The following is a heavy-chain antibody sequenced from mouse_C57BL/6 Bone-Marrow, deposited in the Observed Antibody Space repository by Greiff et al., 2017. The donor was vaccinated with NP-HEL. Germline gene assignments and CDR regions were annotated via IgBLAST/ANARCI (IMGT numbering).Heavy chain of an antibody. Sequence: QVQLQQPGAELVRPGTSVKLSCKASGYTFTSYWMHWVKQRPGQGLEWLGVIDPSDSYTNYNQKFKGKATLNVDTSYSTAYMQLSSLTSEDSAVYYCARSDGSSYWYFDVWGTGTTVTVSS. J-gene: IGHJ1*03. CDR1: GYTFTSYW. D-gene: IGHD1-1*01. CDR2: IDPSDSYT. CDR3: ARSDGSSYWYFDV. V-gene: IGHV1-59*01.